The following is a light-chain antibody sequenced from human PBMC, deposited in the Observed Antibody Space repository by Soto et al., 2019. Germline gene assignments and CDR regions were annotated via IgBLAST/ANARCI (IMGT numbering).Light chain of an antibody. Sequence: DIQMTQSPSTLSASVGDRVTITCRASQSISSWLAWYQQKPGQAPKLLIYPTSSLKSRVPSRFSGSGSGTEFTLTISSLQADDFASYSCQQSRVFGPGTKVAIK. V-gene: IGKV1-5*03. CDR3: QQSRV. J-gene: IGKJ3*01. CDR1: QSISSW. CDR2: PTS.